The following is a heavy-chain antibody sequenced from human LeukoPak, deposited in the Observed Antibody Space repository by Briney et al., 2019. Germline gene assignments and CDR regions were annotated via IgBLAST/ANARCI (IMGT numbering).Heavy chain of an antibody. D-gene: IGHD3-22*01. CDR1: GFTVSSNY. CDR2: IYSGGST. V-gene: IGHV3-66*02. J-gene: IGHJ4*02. Sequence: GGSLRLSCAASGFTVSSNYMSWVRQAPGKGLEWVSVIYSGGSTYYADSVKGRFTISRDNSKNTLYLQMNSLRAEDTAEYYCASRLGRDYYDSSGTPLNWGQGTLVTVSS. CDR3: ASRLGRDYYDSSGTPLN.